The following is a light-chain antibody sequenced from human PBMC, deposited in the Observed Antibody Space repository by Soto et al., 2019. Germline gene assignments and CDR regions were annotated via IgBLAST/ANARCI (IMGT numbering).Light chain of an antibody. CDR3: QSYDSSNHVV. V-gene: IGLV6-57*02. CDR1: SGDIASNY. Sequence: NFMLTQPHSVSESPGKTVTISCTGSSGDIASNYVQWYQQRPGSAPTTLIYKDDQRPSGVPDRFSGSIDRSSNSASLTISGLKTEDEADYYCQSYDSSNHVVFGGGTKVTVL. CDR2: KDD. J-gene: IGLJ2*01.